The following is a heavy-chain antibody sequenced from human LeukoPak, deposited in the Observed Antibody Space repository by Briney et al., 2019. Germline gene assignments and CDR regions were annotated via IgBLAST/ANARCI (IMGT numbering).Heavy chain of an antibody. CDR2: IYTSGST. V-gene: IGHV4-4*07. CDR3: ARLSWCSSTNCSGLGWYFDL. CDR1: GGSISSYF. Sequence: SETLSLTCTVSGGSISSYFWSWIRQPAGKGLEWIGRIYTSGSTDYNPSLKSRVTMSVDTSKNQFSLKLSSVTAADTAVYYCARLSWCSSTNCSGLGWYFDLWGRGALVTVSS. J-gene: IGHJ2*01. D-gene: IGHD2-2*01.